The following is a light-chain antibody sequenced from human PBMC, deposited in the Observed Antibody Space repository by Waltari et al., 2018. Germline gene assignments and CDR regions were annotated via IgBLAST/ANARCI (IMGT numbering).Light chain of an antibody. CDR3: QQYYTFPCT. Sequence: DIVMTQSPDSLAVSLGERATIKCKSSQSLLDTSQNKNNVGWYQQKPGQPPRLLIYWASTRESGVPDRFSGSGSGTDFTLTISSLQAEDVAVYYCQQYYTFPCTFGPGTKVEIK. J-gene: IGKJ1*01. V-gene: IGKV4-1*01. CDR2: WAS. CDR1: QSLLDTSQNKNN.